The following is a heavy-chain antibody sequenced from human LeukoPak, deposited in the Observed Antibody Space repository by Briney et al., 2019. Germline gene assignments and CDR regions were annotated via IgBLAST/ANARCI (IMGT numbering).Heavy chain of an antibody. D-gene: IGHD2-2*01. CDR1: GYTFTKYY. CDR2: INPSGGST. V-gene: IGHV1-46*01. J-gene: IGHJ4*02. Sequence: VASVKVSCKASGYTFTKYYIHWVRQAPGQGHEWMGRINPSGGSTSYAQKFQGRVTMTSDTSTSTVYMELSSLRSEDTAVYYCARDCSSASCYLGFDYWGQGTLVTVSS. CDR3: ARDCSSASCYLGFDY.